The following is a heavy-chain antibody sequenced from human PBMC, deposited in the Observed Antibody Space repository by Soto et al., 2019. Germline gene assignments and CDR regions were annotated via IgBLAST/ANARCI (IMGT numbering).Heavy chain of an antibody. D-gene: IGHD5-18*01. V-gene: IGHV1-8*01. Sequence: ASVKVSCEASGYTFTNNDVTWVRQATGQGLEWMGWMNPGSGGTGYAQKFQGRVTMTRNISIATAYMELSSLRSEDTAIYYCARMASFGSLNWFDPWGQGTLVTVSS. CDR3: ARMASFGSLNWFDP. CDR1: GYTFTNND. CDR2: MNPGSGGT. J-gene: IGHJ5*02.